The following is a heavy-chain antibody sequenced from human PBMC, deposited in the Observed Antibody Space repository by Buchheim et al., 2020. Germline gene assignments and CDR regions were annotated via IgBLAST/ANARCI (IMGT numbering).Heavy chain of an antibody. CDR1: GGSFSGYY. CDR2: INHSGST. D-gene: IGHD2-2*01. Sequence: QVQLQQWGAGLLKPSETLSLTCAVYGGSFSGYYWSWIRQPPGKGLEWIGEINHSGSTNYNPSLKSRVTISVDTSKNPFSLKLSSVTAADTAVYYCARITDCSSTSCYEFYYYYYMDVWGKGTT. V-gene: IGHV4-34*01. J-gene: IGHJ6*03. CDR3: ARITDCSSTSCYEFYYYYYMDV.